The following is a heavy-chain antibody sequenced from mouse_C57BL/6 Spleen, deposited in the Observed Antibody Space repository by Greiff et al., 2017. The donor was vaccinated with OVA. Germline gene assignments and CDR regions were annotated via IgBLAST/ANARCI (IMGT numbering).Heavy chain of an antibody. CDR2: ISYDGSN. Sequence: DVQLQESGPGLVKPSQSLSLTCSVTGYSITSGYYWNWIRQFPGNKLEWMGYISYDGSNNYNPSLKNRISITRDTSKNQFFLKLNSVTTEDTATYYCARHYGYDAFDYWGQGTTLTVSS. CDR1: GYSITSGYY. V-gene: IGHV3-6*01. J-gene: IGHJ2*01. CDR3: ARHYGYDAFDY. D-gene: IGHD2-2*01.